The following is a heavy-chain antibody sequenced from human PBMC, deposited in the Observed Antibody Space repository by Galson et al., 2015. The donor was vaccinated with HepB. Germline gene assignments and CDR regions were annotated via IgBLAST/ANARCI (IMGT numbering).Heavy chain of an antibody. V-gene: IGHV1-69*13. CDR2: IIPIFGTA. CDR3: ARDPDYYYDSSGAYAH. J-gene: IGHJ4*02. Sequence: SVKVSCKASGGTFSSYAIGWVRQAPGQGLEWMGGIIPIFGTANYAQKFQGRVTITADESTSTAYMELSSLRSEDTAVYYCARDPDYYYDSSGAYAHWGQGTLVTVSS. D-gene: IGHD3-22*01. CDR1: GGTFSSYA.